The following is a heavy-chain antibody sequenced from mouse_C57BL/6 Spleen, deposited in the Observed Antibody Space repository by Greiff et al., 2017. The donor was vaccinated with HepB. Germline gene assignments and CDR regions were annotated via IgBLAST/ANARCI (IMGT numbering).Heavy chain of an antibody. CDR2: IHPNSGNT. Sequence: QVQLQQPGAELVKPGASVKLSCKASGYNFTSYWMHWVKQRPGQGLEWIGMIHPNSGNTKYNEKFKSKATLTVDKPSTTAYMQLSSLTSEDSAVYVCAINYDYAMDYWGQGTSLTVSS. CDR1: GYNFTSYW. J-gene: IGHJ4*01. V-gene: IGHV1-64*01. CDR3: AINYDYAMDY. D-gene: IGHD2-1*01.